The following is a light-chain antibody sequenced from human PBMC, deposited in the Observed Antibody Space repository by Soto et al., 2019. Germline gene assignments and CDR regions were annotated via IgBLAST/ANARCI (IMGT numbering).Light chain of an antibody. J-gene: IGKJ1*01. CDR1: QSVSSSS. CDR2: DAS. V-gene: IGKV3-20*01. CDR3: HQYGHQPRT. Sequence: EIVLTQSPGTLSLSPGERATLSCRASQSVSSSSLAWYQQKRDQAPRLLLDDASSRATGIPDSFRGSRAGTEFILTIIRLVPADFSVYYCHQYGHQPRTFGQGTKVELK.